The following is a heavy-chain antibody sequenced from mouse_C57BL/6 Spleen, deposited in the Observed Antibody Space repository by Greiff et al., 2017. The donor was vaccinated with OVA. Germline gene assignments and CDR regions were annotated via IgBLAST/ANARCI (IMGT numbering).Heavy chain of an antibody. CDR2: IYPGDGDT. V-gene: IGHV1-80*01. D-gene: IGHD2-1*01. Sequence: VQLQPSGAALVPPGSSVKISCKASGYAFSSYWMNWVKQRPGKGLEWIGQIYPGDGDTNYNGKFKGKATLTADKSSSTAYMQLSSLTSEDSAVYFCARKDGNHYYAMDYWGQGTSVTVSS. J-gene: IGHJ4*01. CDR3: ARKDGNHYYAMDY. CDR1: GYAFSSYW.